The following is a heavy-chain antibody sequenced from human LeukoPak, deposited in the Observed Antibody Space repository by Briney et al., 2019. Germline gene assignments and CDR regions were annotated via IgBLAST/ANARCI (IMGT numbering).Heavy chain of an antibody. J-gene: IGHJ6*02. D-gene: IGHD1-26*01. CDR1: GFTFSDYA. CDR3: ARDYEGRSGSYHYYYYYGMDV. CDR2: ISYDGSLK. Sequence: GGSLRLSCAASGFTFSDYAIHWVRQAPGKGLEWVAVISYDGSLKFSADSVKGRFTISRDNSKNTLYLQMNSLRAEDTAVYYCARDYEGRSGSYHYYYYYGMDVWGQGTTVTVSS. V-gene: IGHV3-30-3*01.